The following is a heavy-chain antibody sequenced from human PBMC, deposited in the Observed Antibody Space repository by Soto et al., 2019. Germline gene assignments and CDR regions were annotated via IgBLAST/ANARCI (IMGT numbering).Heavy chain of an antibody. CDR3: ARGSSSWYVPDYYYYYGMDV. D-gene: IGHD6-13*01. Sequence: SETLSLTFAVYCGSFSGYYWSWIRQPPGKGMEWIGEINHSGSTNYNPSLKSRVTISVDTSKNQFSLKLSSVTAADTAVYYCARGSSSWYVPDYYYYYGMDVWGQGTTVTRLL. CDR2: INHSGST. V-gene: IGHV4-34*01. J-gene: IGHJ6*02. CDR1: CGSFSGYY.